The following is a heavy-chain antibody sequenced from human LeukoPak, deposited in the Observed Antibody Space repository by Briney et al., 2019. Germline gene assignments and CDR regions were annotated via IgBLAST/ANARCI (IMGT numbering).Heavy chain of an antibody. V-gene: IGHV4-61*02. D-gene: IGHD3-9*01. CDR2: IYTSGIT. CDR3: ARGPPIPDILTGYYTVGWFDP. J-gene: IGHJ5*02. CDR1: GGSISSGSYY. Sequence: PSQTLSLTCTVSGGSISSGSYYWSWIRQPAEKGLEWIGRIYTSGITHYNPSLKSRVIMSVDTSKNQFSLKLSSVTAADTAVYYCARGPPIPDILTGYYTVGWFDPWGQGTLVTVSS.